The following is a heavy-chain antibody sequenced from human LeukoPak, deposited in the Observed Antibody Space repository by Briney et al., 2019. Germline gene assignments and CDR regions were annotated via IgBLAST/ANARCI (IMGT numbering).Heavy chain of an antibody. CDR2: IYHSGST. Sequence: SETLSLTYTVSGYSISSGYYWGWIRQPPGKGLEWIGIIYHSGSTNYNPSLKSRVTISVDKSKNQFSLKLSSVTAADTAVYYCARDTYYYGSGSYGLDYWGQGTLVTVSS. CDR1: GYSISSGYY. CDR3: ARDTYYYGSGSYGLDY. D-gene: IGHD3-10*01. V-gene: IGHV4-38-2*02. J-gene: IGHJ4*02.